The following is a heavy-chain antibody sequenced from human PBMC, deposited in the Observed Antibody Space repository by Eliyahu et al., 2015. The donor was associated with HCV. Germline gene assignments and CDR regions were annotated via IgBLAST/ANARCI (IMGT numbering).Heavy chain of an antibody. J-gene: IGHJ4*02. CDR2: IYPGDSDT. CDR3: ARDKSYYYDSSGYYYSFDY. Sequence: EVQLVQSGAEVKKPGESLKISCKGSGYSFTSYWIGWVRQMPGKGLEWMGIIYPGDSDTRYSPSFQGQVTISADKSISTAYLQWSSLKASDTAMYYCARDKSYYYDSSGYYYSFDYWGQGTLVTVSS. CDR1: GYSFTSYW. V-gene: IGHV5-51*01. D-gene: IGHD3-22*01.